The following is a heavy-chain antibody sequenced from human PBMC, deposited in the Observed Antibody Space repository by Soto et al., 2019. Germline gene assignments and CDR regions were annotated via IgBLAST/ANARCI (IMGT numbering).Heavy chain of an antibody. J-gene: IGHJ3*02. Sequence: QVQLVQSGAEVKKPGSSVKVSCKASGGTFSSYAISWVRQAPGQGLEWMGGIIPIFGTANYAKTFQGRVTITADESTSTAYMELSSLRHEDTAVYYCARRLNMRDEGTSFDIWGQGTMVTVSS. CDR1: GGTFSSYA. V-gene: IGHV1-69*01. CDR3: ARRLNMRDEGTSFDI. CDR2: IIPIFGTA. D-gene: IGHD1-1*01.